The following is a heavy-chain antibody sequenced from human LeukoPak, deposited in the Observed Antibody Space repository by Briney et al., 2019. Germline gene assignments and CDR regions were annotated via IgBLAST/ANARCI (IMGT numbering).Heavy chain of an antibody. V-gene: IGHV1-46*01. Sequence: GASAKVSCKASGYTFTSYYMHWVRQAPGQGLEWMGIINPSSGSTSYAQNFQGRVTMTRDTSSSTVYMELSSLGSEDTAVYYCARGYTYGDYWGQGTLVTVSS. CDR3: ARGYTYGDY. J-gene: IGHJ4*02. CDR2: INPSSGST. CDR1: GYTFTSYY. D-gene: IGHD5-18*01.